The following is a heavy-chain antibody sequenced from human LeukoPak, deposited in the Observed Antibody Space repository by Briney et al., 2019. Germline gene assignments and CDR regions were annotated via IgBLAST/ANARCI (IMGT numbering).Heavy chain of an antibody. D-gene: IGHD3-10*01. CDR1: GYTFTSYG. J-gene: IGHJ4*02. V-gene: IGHV1-18*04. CDR3: ARVGYYGSGSYYREY. Sequence: ASVKVSCKASGYTFTSYGISWVRQAPGQGPEWMGWISAYNGNTNYAQKLQGRVTMTTDTSTSTAYMELRSLRSDDTAVYYCARVGYYGSGSYYREYWGQGTLVTVSS. CDR2: ISAYNGNT.